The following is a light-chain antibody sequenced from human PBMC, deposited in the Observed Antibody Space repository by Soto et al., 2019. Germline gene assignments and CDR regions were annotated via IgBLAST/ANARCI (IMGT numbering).Light chain of an antibody. CDR2: RTS. J-gene: IGKJ1*01. V-gene: IGKV3-15*01. Sequence: EIMMTQSPATLSSSVGETATLSCRASQGISSNLAWYQQKPGQAPRLLMFRTSSRATGFPARFSGSGSGTDFTLTISSLQPEDFGVYYCQQYNNWPSATFGQGTKVDIK. CDR3: QQYNNWPSAT. CDR1: QGISSN.